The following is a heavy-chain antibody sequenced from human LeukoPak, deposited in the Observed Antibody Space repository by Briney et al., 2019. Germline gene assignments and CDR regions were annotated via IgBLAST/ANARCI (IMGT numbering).Heavy chain of an antibody. CDR2: IFPGDSET. CDR3: ARRYDSSGYYPLDYFDH. CDR1: GYRFNNCG. V-gene: IGHV5-51*01. J-gene: IGHJ4*02. D-gene: IGHD3-22*01. Sequence: GESLKISCTGSGYRFNNCGIVWVRQTPGEGLQWMGIIFPGDSETRYSPSFEGQVTFSADKSNTTAYLHWSSLKASDTAMYYCARRYDSSGYYPLDYFDHWGQGSLVTVSS.